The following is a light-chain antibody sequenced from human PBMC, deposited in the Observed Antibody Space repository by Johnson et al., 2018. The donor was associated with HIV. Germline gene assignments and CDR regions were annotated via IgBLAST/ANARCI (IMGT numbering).Light chain of an antibody. J-gene: IGLJ1*01. CDR3: GTWDSSLSAYV. Sequence: QSVLTQSPSVSAAPGQKVTISCSGSSSNIGNNYVSWYQQLPGTAPKLLIYESTNRPSGIPDRFSGSKSGTSATLGISGLQTGDEADYYCGTWDSSLSAYVFGTGTKVNVL. V-gene: IGLV1-51*02. CDR1: SSNIGNNY. CDR2: EST.